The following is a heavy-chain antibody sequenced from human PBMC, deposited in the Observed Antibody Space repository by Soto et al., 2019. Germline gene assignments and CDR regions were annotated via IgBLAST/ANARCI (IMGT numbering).Heavy chain of an antibody. D-gene: IGHD1-1*01. J-gene: IGHJ4*02. CDR3: ARILIFGTTRRSYFDY. CDR1: GFTFSSYT. V-gene: IGHV3-21*01. CDR2: ISSSSSYI. Sequence: GGSLRLSCAASGFTFSSYTMNWVRQAPGKGLEWVSSISSSSSYIYYADSVKGRFTISRDNAKNSLYLQMNGLRAEDTAVYYCARILIFGTTRRSYFDYWGQGTLVTVSS.